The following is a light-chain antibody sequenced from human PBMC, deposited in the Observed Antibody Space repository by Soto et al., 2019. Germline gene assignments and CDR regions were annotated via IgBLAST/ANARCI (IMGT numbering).Light chain of an antibody. Sequence: QSVLTQPPSASGTSGQRVTISCSGSSSNIGSNYVYWYQQLPGTAPKLHIYRNNQRPSGVPDRFSGSKSGTSASLAISGLRSEDEADYYCAAWDDSLSGVVFGGGTKLTVL. CDR3: AAWDDSLSGVV. CDR1: SSNIGSNY. V-gene: IGLV1-47*01. CDR2: RNN. J-gene: IGLJ2*01.